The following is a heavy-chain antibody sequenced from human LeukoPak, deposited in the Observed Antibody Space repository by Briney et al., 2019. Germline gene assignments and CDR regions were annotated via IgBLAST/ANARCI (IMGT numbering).Heavy chain of an antibody. CDR2: IYSSGST. D-gene: IGHD2-2*01. CDR1: GFTVSSNY. Sequence: GGSLRLSCAASGFTVSSNYMSWVRQAPGKGLEWVSVIYSSGSTYYADSVKGRFTISRDNAKNSLYLQMNSLRAEDTAVYYCARSHCSSTSCYNYYYYYGMDVWGQGTTVTVSS. CDR3: ARSHCSSTSCYNYYYYYGMDV. J-gene: IGHJ6*02. V-gene: IGHV3-53*01.